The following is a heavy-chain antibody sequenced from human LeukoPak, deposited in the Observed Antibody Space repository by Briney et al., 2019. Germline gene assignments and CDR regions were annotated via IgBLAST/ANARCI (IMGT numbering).Heavy chain of an antibody. CDR3: ARIFIRNGYSSYFDC. Sequence: PSETLSLTCTVSGFSISSGHYWGWVRQPPGAGLEWIGSVYQSGTTYYNPSLKSRVTTTVDMSKNQFSLRLRPVTAADTAVYYCARIFIRNGYSSYFDCWGQGTLVTVSS. J-gene: IGHJ4*02. CDR1: GFSISSGHY. CDR2: VYQSGTT. D-gene: IGHD5-18*01. V-gene: IGHV4-38-2*02.